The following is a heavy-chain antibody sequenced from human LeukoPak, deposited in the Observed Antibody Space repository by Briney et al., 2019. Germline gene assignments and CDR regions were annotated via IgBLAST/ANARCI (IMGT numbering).Heavy chain of an antibody. CDR2: IYYSGST. Sequence: SETLSLTCTVSGGSISSYYWSWIRQPPGEGLEWIGYIYYSGSTNYNPSLKSRVTISVDTSKNQFSLKLSSVTAADTAVYYCARGDYYDSSGNDAFDIWGQGTMVTVSS. V-gene: IGHV4-59*01. CDR3: ARGDYYDSSGNDAFDI. J-gene: IGHJ3*02. CDR1: GGSISSYY. D-gene: IGHD3-22*01.